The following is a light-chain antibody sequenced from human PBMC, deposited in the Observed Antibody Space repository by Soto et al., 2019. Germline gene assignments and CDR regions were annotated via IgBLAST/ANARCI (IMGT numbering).Light chain of an antibody. CDR2: DVS. CDR1: SSDVGGYNY. J-gene: IGLJ1*01. V-gene: IGLV2-14*01. CDR3: SSYTSSSTLYV. Sequence: QSALTQSASVSGSPGQSITISCTGTSSDVGGYNYVSWYQLHPGKAPKLMIYDVSNRPSGVSNRFSGSKSGNTASLTISGLQAEDEADYYCSSYTSSSTLYVFGTGTKLTVL.